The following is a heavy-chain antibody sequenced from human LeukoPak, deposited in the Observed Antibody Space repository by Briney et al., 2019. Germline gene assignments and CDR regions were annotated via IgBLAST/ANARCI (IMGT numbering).Heavy chain of an antibody. CDR3: ATRIAADLWAFDI. J-gene: IGHJ3*02. CDR1: GFTFRDSA. V-gene: IGHV3-23*01. D-gene: IGHD6-25*01. CDR2: ISFSGDNT. Sequence: PGGSLRLSCAASGFTFRDSAMTWVRQAPGKGLQWVSLISFSGDNTYYADSVKGRFTISRDNAKDTLYLQMNSLRAEDTAVYYCATRIAADLWAFDIWGQGTMVTVSS.